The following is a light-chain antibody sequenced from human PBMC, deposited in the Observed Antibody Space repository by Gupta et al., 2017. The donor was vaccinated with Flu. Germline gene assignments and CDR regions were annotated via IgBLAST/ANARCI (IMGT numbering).Light chain of an antibody. CDR1: SSNIGAGYD. CDR2: GTS. J-gene: IGLJ1*01. CDR3: QSYDSSLSGSRV. V-gene: IGLV1-40*01. Sequence: QSVLTQPPSVSGAPGQRVTISCTGSSSNIGAGYDVHWYQQLPGTAPNLLIYGTSNRPSGVPDRFSGSKSGTSASLAITRLQAENEADYYCQSYDSSLSGSRVFGTGTKVTVL.